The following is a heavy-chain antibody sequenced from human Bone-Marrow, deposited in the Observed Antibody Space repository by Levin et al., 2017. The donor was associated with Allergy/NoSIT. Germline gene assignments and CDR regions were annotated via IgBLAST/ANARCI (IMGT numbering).Heavy chain of an antibody. CDR2: IYWDGGGA. Sequence: PGGSLRLSCAASGFSFGDYGMHWVRQAPGKGLEWVSGIYWDGGGAVYADSVKGRFTISRDNAKNSLYLQMNSLKPEDTAFYYCAKDKVFTTSALLDLWGRGTLVIVSS. CDR3: AKDKVFTTSALLDL. J-gene: IGHJ4*02. CDR1: GFSFGDYG. V-gene: IGHV3-9*01. D-gene: IGHD1-14*01.